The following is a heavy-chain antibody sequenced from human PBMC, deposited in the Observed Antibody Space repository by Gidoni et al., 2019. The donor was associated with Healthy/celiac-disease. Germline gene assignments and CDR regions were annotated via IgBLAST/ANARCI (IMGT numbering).Heavy chain of an antibody. CDR1: GGTFSSYA. CDR3: ARDSEYQLLPSLNYYYYGMDV. D-gene: IGHD2-2*01. V-gene: IGHV1-69*04. CDR2: IIPILGIA. Sequence: QVQLVQSGAEVKKPGSSVKVSCKASGGTFSSYAISWVRQAPGQGLEWMGRIIPILGIANYAQKFQGRVTITADKSTSTAYMELSSLRSEDTAVYYCARDSEYQLLPSLNYYYYGMDVWGQGTTVTVSS. J-gene: IGHJ6*02.